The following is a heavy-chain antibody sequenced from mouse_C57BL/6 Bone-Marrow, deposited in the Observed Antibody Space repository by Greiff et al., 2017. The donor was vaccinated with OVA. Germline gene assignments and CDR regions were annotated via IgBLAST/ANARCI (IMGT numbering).Heavy chain of an antibody. CDR3: AVTTVVKSWYFDV. V-gene: IGHV1-69*01. CDR2: LDPSVSYP. D-gene: IGHD1-1*01. J-gene: IGHJ1*01. Sequence: VQLQQPGAELVMPGASVKLSCKASGYTFTSSWMHWVKQRPGQGLEWIGELDPSVSYPNYNQKFKGKSTLTVEKSSSTAYMQLSSLTSEDSAVYYCAVTTVVKSWYFDVWGAGTTVTVSS. CDR1: GYTFTSSW.